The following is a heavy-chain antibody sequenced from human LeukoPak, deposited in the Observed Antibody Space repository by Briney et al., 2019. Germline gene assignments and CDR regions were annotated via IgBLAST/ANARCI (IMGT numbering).Heavy chain of an antibody. CDR2: INHSGST. J-gene: IGHJ4*02. Sequence: SETLSLTCAVYGGSFRGYYWSWIRQPPGKGREGIGEINHSGSTNYNPSLKSRVTISVDTSKNQFSLKLSSVTAADTAVYYCARGLVVVPAAPFDYWGQGTLVTVSS. V-gene: IGHV4-34*01. CDR3: ARGLVVVPAAPFDY. CDR1: GGSFRGYY. D-gene: IGHD2-2*01.